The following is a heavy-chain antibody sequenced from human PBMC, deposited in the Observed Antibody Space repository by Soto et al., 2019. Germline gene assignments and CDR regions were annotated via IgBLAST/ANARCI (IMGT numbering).Heavy chain of an antibody. V-gene: IGHV1-18*01. CDR2: ISAYNGNT. D-gene: IGHD3-9*01. CDR3: ARVTGYYAPDY. CDR1: GYSFTSYG. Sequence: ASVKVSCKASGYSFTSYGISWVRQAPGQGLEWMGWISAYNGNTKNAQKLQGRVTMTTDTSTSTAYMELRSLRSEDTAVYYCARVTGYYAPDYWGQGTLVTVSS. J-gene: IGHJ4*02.